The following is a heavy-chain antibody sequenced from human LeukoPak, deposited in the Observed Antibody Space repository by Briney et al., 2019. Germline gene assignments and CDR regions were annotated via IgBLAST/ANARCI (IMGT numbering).Heavy chain of an antibody. CDR1: GGSISSGSYY. D-gene: IGHD1-26*01. V-gene: IGHV4-61*02. Sequence: PSQTLSLTCTVSGGSISSGSYYWSWIRQPAGKGLEWIGRIYTSGSTNYNPSLKSRVTISLDTSKSQFSLKLSSVTAADTAVYYCARFGSYSAFDYWGQGTLVTVSS. J-gene: IGHJ4*02. CDR2: IYTSGST. CDR3: ARFGSYSAFDY.